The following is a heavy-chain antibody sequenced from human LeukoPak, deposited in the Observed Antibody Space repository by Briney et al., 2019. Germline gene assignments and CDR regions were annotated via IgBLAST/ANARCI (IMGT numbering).Heavy chain of an antibody. CDR1: GCTFTSYY. J-gene: IGHJ6*02. D-gene: IGHD6-19*01. CDR3: AREAGARYGMDV. V-gene: IGHV1-46*01. Sequence: ASVKVSCKASGCTFTSYYMHWVRQAPGQGLEWMGIINPSGGSTSYAQKFQGRVTMTRDTSTSTVYMELSSLRSEDTAVYYCAREAGARYGMDVWGQGTTVTVSS. CDR2: INPSGGST.